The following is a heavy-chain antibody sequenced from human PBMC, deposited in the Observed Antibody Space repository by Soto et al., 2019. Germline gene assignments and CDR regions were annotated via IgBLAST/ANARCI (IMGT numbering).Heavy chain of an antibody. CDR2: ISSTSTSI. Sequence: EVQLVESGGGLVQPGGSLRLSCAASGFTFSTYNMKWVRQAPGKGLEWVSYISSTSTSIYYADSVKGRFTISRDNAKNSLYLQMNSLRDEDTAVYYCARESWPGGFSPWNYWGQGTLVTVSS. V-gene: IGHV3-48*02. D-gene: IGHD6-13*01. CDR3: ARESWPGGFSPWNY. J-gene: IGHJ4*02. CDR1: GFTFSTYN.